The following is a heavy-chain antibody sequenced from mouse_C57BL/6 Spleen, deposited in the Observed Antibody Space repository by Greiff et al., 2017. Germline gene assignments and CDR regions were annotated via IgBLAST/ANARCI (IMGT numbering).Heavy chain of an antibody. Sequence: VQRVESGAELVKPGASVKISCKASGYAFSSYWMNWVKQRPGKGLEWIGQIYPGDGDTNYNGKFKGKATLTADKSSSTAYMQLSSLTSEDSAVYFCARSTDSNYPAWFAYWGQGTLVTVSA. D-gene: IGHD2-5*01. CDR1: GYAFSSYW. J-gene: IGHJ3*01. CDR3: ARSTDSNYPAWFAY. CDR2: IYPGDGDT. V-gene: IGHV1-80*01.